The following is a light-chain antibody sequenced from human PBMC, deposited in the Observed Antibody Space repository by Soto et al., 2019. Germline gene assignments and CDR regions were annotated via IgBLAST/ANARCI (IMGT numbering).Light chain of an antibody. CDR2: EVK. Sequence: SALTQPASVSGSPGQSITISRSDVGPYNSVSWYQHHRGKAPKLIIYEVKNRPSGVSNRFSGSRSGNTASLTISGLQTEDDSDYYCSSYTSANTLIFGGGTKVTVL. J-gene: IGLJ2*01. V-gene: IGLV2-14*01. CDR3: SSYTSANTLI. CDR1: DVGPYNS.